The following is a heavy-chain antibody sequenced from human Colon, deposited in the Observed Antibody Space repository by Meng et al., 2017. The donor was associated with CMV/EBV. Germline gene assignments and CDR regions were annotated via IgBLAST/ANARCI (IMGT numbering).Heavy chain of an antibody. D-gene: IGHD3-3*01. CDR2: INPYSGDT. J-gene: IGHJ4*02. V-gene: IGHV1-2*02. CDR3: GTFGGDFDY. Sequence: QGHLMQSGAEMREPGASGKVSCKASGYTFTGYLIHWVRQAPGQGLEWMGWINPYSGDTIYAQKFEVGVTMTRDASITTAYLELSSLKSDDTAVYYCGTFGGDFDYWGQGTLVTVSS. CDR1: GYTFTGYL.